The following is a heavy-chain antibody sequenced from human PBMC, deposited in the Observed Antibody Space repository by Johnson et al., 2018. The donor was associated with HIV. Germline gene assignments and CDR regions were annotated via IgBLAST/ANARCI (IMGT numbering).Heavy chain of an antibody. CDR2: ISYDGSNK. CDR1: GFTFSSYA. J-gene: IGHJ3*01. D-gene: IGHD2-15*01. Sequence: QVQLVESGGGVVQPGRSLRLSCAASGFTFSSYAMHWVPQAPGKGLEWVAVISYDGSNKYYADSVKGRFTISRDNAKNSLYLQMNSLRAEDTALYYCARDLVVVVAASKGNAFDFWGQGTMVTVSS. CDR3: ARDLVVVVAASKGNAFDF. V-gene: IGHV3-30-3*01.